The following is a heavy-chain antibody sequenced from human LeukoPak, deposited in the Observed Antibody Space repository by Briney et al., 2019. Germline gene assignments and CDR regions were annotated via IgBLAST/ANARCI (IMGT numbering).Heavy chain of an antibody. D-gene: IGHD1-1*01. CDR2: IYYSGST. CDR1: GGSISSYY. CDR3: ARGLENYYYYYMDV. V-gene: IGHV4-59*01. J-gene: IGHJ6*03. Sequence: SETLSLTCTVSGGSISSYYWSWIRQPPGKGLEWIGYIYYSGSTNYNPSLKSRVTISVDTSKNQFSLKLSSVTAADAAVYYCARGLENYYYYYMDVWGKGTTVTISS.